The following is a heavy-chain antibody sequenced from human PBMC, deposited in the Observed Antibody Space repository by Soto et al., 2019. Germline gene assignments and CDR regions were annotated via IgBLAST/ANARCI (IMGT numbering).Heavy chain of an antibody. D-gene: IGHD4-17*01. CDR1: GGSISRGGYS. CDR3: DSTIYRDYKFGWFDP. V-gene: IGHV4-30-2*01. J-gene: IGHJ5*02. Sequence: SSEILSLTCAVSGGSISRGGYSWSWIRQPPGKGLEWIGYIYHSGSTYYNPSLKSRVTISVDRSKNQFSLKLSSVTAADTAVYYCDSTIYRDYKFGWFDPWGQGTLVTVSS. CDR2: IYHSGST.